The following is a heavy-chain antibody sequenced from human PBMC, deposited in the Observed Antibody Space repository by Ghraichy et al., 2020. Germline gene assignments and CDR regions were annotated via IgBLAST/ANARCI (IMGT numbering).Heavy chain of an antibody. Sequence: GESLNISCVASGFTLSNYWMHWVRQAPGKGLVWVSRIKSDGSSTIYADSVKGRFTISRDNAKNTLYLQMNSLRADDTAMYYCAREYCSGGRCFFGTGGSHLDYWGQGTLVSVSS. CDR3: AREYCSGGRCFFGTGGSHLDY. J-gene: IGHJ4*02. CDR2: IKSDGSST. D-gene: IGHD2-15*01. V-gene: IGHV3-74*01. CDR1: GFTLSNYW.